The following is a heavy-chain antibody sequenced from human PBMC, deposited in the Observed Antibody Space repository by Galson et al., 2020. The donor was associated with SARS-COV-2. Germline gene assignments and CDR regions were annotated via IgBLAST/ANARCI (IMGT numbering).Heavy chain of an antibody. V-gene: IGHV3-30-3*01. Sequence: TGGSLRLSCAASGFTFSSYAMHWVRQAPGKGLEWVAVISYDGINKYYTDSVKGRFTISRDNSKNTLYLQMNSLRAEDTAVYYCARDTGALFDYWGQGTLVTVSS. D-gene: IGHD7-27*01. CDR2: ISYDGINK. CDR1: GFTFSSYA. J-gene: IGHJ4*02. CDR3: ARDTGALFDY.